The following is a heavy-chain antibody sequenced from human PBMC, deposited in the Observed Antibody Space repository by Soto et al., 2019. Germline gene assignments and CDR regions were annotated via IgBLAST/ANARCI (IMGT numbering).Heavy chain of an antibody. CDR3: AKGGSSGWPLGGY. V-gene: IGHV3-23*01. CDR2: ISGSGGST. Sequence: EVQLLESGGGLVQPGGSLRLSCAASGFTFSSYAMSWVRQAPGKGLEWVSDISGSGGSTYYADSVKGRFTISRDNTKNTLYLQMNSLRADDTAVYYCAKGGSSGWPLGGYWGQGTLVTVSS. J-gene: IGHJ4*02. CDR1: GFTFSSYA. D-gene: IGHD6-19*01.